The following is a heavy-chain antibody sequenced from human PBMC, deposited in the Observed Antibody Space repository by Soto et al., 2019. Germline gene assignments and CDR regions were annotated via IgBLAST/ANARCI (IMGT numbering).Heavy chain of an antibody. D-gene: IGHD2-2*01. CDR1: GFTFSSYA. V-gene: IGHV3-23*01. Sequence: EVQLLESGGGLVQPGGSLRLSSAASGFTFSSYAMSWVRQAPGKGLEWVSAISGSGGSTYYADSVKGRFPISRDNSMNTLDLQMNSLRAEDTAVYYCAKGQDIVVVPAAIGYYYYYGMDVWGQGTTVTVSS. CDR2: ISGSGGST. J-gene: IGHJ6*02. CDR3: AKGQDIVVVPAAIGYYYYYGMDV.